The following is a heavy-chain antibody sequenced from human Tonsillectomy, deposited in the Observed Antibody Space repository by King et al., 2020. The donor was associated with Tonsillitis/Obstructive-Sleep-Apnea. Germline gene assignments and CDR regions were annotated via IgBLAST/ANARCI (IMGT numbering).Heavy chain of an antibody. V-gene: IGHV3-21*01. J-gene: IGHJ4*02. CDR1: GFTFSSYS. Sequence: VQLVESGGGLVKPGGSLRLSCAASGFTFSSYSMNWVRQAPGKGLEWVSSISSSSSYIYYADSVKDRFTISRDNAKNSLYLQMNGLRAEDTAVYYCARGPSSDYYYWGQGTLVTVSS. CDR2: ISSSSSYI. D-gene: IGHD2/OR15-2a*01. CDR3: ARGPSSDYYY.